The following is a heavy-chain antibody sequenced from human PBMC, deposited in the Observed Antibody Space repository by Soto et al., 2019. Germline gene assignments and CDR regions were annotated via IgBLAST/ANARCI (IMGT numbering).Heavy chain of an antibody. J-gene: IGHJ5*02. CDR1: GFTFSSYS. Sequence: GGSLRLSCAASGFTFSSYSMNWVRQAPGKGLEWVSSISSSSSYIYYADSVKGRFTISRDNAKNSLYLQMNSLRAEDTAVYYCARDLHDFWSDTFGWFDPWGQGTLVTVSS. V-gene: IGHV3-21*01. CDR3: ARDLHDFWSDTFGWFDP. CDR2: ISSSSSYI. D-gene: IGHD3-3*01.